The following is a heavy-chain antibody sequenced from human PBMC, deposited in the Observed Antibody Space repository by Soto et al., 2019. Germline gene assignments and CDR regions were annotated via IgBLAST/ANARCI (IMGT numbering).Heavy chain of an antibody. J-gene: IGHJ4*02. CDR1: GASTGSGGYY. Sequence: QVQLRESGPGLVKTSQTLSLTCTVSGASTGSGGYYWSWIRQHPGKGLEWIGYIYYTGSTYYSPSLKSRASISVDTSKTESTLKLDSVTAADTAVYYCARADYGDRGLAFDSWGQGTLVTVSS. CDR2: IYYTGST. V-gene: IGHV4-31*03. D-gene: IGHD4-17*01. CDR3: ARADYGDRGLAFDS.